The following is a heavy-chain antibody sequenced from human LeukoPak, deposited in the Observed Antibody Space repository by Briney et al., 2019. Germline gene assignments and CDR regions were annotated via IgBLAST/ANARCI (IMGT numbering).Heavy chain of an antibody. CDR2: IWYDGSNK. V-gene: IGHV3-33*01. D-gene: IGHD3-3*01. J-gene: IGHJ4*02. Sequence: PGRSLRLSCAASGFTFSSYGMHRVRQAPGKGLEWVAVIWYDGSNKYYADSVKGRFTISRDNSKNTLYLQMNSLRAEDTAVYYCARDHTIFGVARYYFDYWGQGTLVTVSS. CDR3: ARDHTIFGVARYYFDY. CDR1: GFTFSSYG.